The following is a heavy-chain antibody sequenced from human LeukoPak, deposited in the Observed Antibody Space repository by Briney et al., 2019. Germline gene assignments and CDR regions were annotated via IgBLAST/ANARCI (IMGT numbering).Heavy chain of an antibody. CDR3: AKGPQGD. Sequence: QAGGSLRLSCAASGFTSSNYAMNWVRQAPGKGLEWVSAIDSGGGTYYADSVKGRFTISRDNSKNTLYLQLNSLRAEDTAVYYCAKGPQGDWGQGALVTVSS. J-gene: IGHJ4*02. D-gene: IGHD3-16*01. V-gene: IGHV3-23*01. CDR1: GFTSSNYA. CDR2: IDSGGGT.